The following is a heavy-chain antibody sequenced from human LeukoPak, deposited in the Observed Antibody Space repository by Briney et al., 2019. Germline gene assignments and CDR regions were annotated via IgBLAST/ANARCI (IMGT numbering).Heavy chain of an antibody. V-gene: IGHV4-59*08. Sequence: SETLSLTCTVSGGSISSYYWSWIRQPPGKGLEWIGYIYYSGSTNYNPSLKSRVTISVDTSKNQFSLKLSSVTAADTAVYYCARSTRGSGPRVDYWGQGTLVTVSS. CDR1: GGSISSYY. J-gene: IGHJ4*02. CDR3: ARSTRGSGPRVDY. CDR2: IYYSGST.